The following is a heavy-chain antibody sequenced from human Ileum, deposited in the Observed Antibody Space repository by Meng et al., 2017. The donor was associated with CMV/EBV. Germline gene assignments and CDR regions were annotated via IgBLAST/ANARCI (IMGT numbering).Heavy chain of an antibody. CDR3: ARDFGSGYYMLDY. D-gene: IGHD5-12*01. CDR1: GYNFTSHY. Sequence: CKASGYNFTSHYIHWVRPAPGQELEWMGTINPSGGSTSYAQKFQGRVTMTRDTSTSTVYMELSSLRSEDTAVYYCARDFGSGYYMLDYWGQGTLVTVSS. V-gene: IGHV1-46*01. J-gene: IGHJ4*02. CDR2: INPSGGST.